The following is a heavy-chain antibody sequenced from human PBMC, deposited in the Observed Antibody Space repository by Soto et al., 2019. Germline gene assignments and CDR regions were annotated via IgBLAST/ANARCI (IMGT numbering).Heavy chain of an antibody. V-gene: IGHV1-3*01. CDR3: ARDHYYGSGSYNYFDF. Sequence: GASVKASCKASGYTFNKHTIHWVRQAPGQRLEWMGCINAGNGNTKYSQNFQGRVTIPRDTSASTAYMEVSSLRSEDTVMYYCARDHYYGSGSYNYFDFWGRGSLVTVSS. D-gene: IGHD3-10*01. J-gene: IGHJ4*02. CDR1: GYTFNKHT. CDR2: INAGNGNT.